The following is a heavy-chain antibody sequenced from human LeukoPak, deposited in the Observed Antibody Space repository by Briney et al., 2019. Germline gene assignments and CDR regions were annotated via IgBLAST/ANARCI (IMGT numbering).Heavy chain of an antibody. CDR1: GYSISSGYY. CDR2: IYHSGST. D-gene: IGHD1-26*01. Sequence: SETLSLTCTVSGYSISSGYYWGWIRQPPGKGLEWIGSIYHSGSTYYNPSLKSRVTISVDTSKNQFSLKLSSVTAADTAVYYCARVREENWFDPWGQGTLVTVSS. J-gene: IGHJ5*02. V-gene: IGHV4-38-2*02. CDR3: ARVREENWFDP.